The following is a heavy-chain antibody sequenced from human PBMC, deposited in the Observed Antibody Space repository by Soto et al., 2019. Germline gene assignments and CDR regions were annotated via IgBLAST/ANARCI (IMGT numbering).Heavy chain of an antibody. J-gene: IGHJ4*02. D-gene: IGHD4-17*01. CDR1: GFTFGTYW. V-gene: IGHV3-7*01. CDR3: ARSGDVATVTDY. Sequence: EVQLVESGGGLVQPGGSLRLSCAASGFTFGTYWMSWVRQAPGKGLGWVANINEDGSKNYYVDSVRGRFTISRDNAQKSLYLHMSSLRAEDTAVYYCARSGDVATVTDYWGQGTLVTVSS. CDR2: INEDGSKN.